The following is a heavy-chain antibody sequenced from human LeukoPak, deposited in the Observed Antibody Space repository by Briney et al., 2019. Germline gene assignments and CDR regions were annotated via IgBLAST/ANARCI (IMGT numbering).Heavy chain of an antibody. D-gene: IGHD3-10*01. CDR2: INPSGGSP. CDR3: ARDSGMVRGTVDY. Sequence: ASVKVSCKSSGYTFTSYYMYWVREAPGQGLEWMGIINPSGGSPSYAQKFQGRVTMTRDTSTSTVYMELSSLRSEDTAVYDCARDSGMVRGTVDYWGQGTLVTVSS. V-gene: IGHV1-46*01. J-gene: IGHJ4*02. CDR1: GYTFTSYY.